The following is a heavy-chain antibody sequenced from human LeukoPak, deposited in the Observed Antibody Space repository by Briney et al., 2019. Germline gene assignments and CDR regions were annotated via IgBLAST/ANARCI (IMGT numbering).Heavy chain of an antibody. D-gene: IGHD3-22*01. CDR3: AKDYDSSGYNYWYFDL. J-gene: IGHJ2*01. V-gene: IGHV3-23*01. CDR2: ISGSGGST. Sequence: GGSLRLSCAASGFTFSSYAMSWVRQAPGKGLEWVSAISGSGGSTYYADSVKGRFTISRDNSKNTLYLQMNSLRAEDTAVYYCAKDYDSSGYNYWYFDLWGRGTLVTVSS. CDR1: GFTFSSYA.